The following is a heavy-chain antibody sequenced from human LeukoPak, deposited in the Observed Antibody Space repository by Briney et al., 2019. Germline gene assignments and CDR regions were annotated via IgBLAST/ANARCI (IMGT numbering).Heavy chain of an antibody. Sequence: SETLSLTCTVSGGSISSYYWGWIRQPPGKGLEWIGNIFYSGSTYYSPSLKSRVTISLDTSRNQFSLKLTSVTAADTAVYCCAKSNGYGLVDIWGQGTMVTVSS. CDR2: IFYSGST. J-gene: IGHJ3*02. CDR3: AKSNGYGLVDI. CDR1: GGSISSYY. D-gene: IGHD3-10*01. V-gene: IGHV4-39*07.